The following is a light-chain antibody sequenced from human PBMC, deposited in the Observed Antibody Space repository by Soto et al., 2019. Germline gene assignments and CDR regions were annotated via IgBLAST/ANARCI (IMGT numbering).Light chain of an antibody. V-gene: IGKV4-1*01. CDR2: WAS. CDR3: QQYGSSSLT. CDR1: QRVFYHTDNSNY. Sequence: DITITPSLASLSVSLGERTTIPCQSSQRVFYHTDNSNYLAWYQQKPGQPPKLLIYWASTRESGIPDRFSGSGSGTDFTLTISRLEAEDFAVYYCQQYGSSSLTFGPGTKVDI. J-gene: IGKJ3*01.